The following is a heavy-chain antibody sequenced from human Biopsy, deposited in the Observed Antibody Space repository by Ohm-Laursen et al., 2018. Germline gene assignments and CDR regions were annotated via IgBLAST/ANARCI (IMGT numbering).Heavy chain of an antibody. CDR3: ARATNSTGWPYYYFYGMDV. Sequence: GTLSLTCTVSGGSISSDYWSWIRQTPGKGLEWIGYIYYSGSTNYNPSLKSRVTISVDTSKNQFSLRLNSVTAADTAVYYCARATNSTGWPYYYFYGMDVWGQGTMVTVSS. J-gene: IGHJ6*02. D-gene: IGHD2/OR15-2a*01. CDR1: GGSISSDY. CDR2: IYYSGST. V-gene: IGHV4-59*01.